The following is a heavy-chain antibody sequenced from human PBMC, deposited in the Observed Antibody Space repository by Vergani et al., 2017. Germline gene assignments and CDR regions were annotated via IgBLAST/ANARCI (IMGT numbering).Heavy chain of an antibody. J-gene: IGHJ4*02. CDR1: GFTFSIYS. CDR3: ASFDMASYYFDY. CDR2: ISSSSSYI. V-gene: IGHV3-21*01. D-gene: IGHD3-16*01. Sequence: VQLVESGGGLVKPGGSLRLSCAASGFTFSIYSMNWVRQAPGKGLEWVSSISSSSSYIYYADSVKGRFTISRDNAKNSLYLQMNSLRAEDTAVYYCASFDMASYYFDYWGQGTLVTVSS.